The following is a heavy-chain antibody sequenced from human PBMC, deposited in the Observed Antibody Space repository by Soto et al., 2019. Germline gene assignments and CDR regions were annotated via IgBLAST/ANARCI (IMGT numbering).Heavy chain of an antibody. J-gene: IGHJ6*03. CDR1: GFTFSSYD. CDR3: ASDCIDLGQQWLVQDYYYYMGV. D-gene: IGHD6-19*01. CDR2: IWYDGSNK. V-gene: IGHV3-33*01. Sequence: GGSLRLSCAASGFTFSSYDMHWVRQAPGKGLEWVAVIWYDGSNKYYAGSVKGRFTISRDNSKNTLYLQMNSLRAEDVAVYDCASDCIDLGQQWLVQDYYYYMGVWGKGTTVTVSS.